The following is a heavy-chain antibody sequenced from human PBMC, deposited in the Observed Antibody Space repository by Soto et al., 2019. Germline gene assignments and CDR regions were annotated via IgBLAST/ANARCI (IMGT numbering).Heavy chain of an antibody. D-gene: IGHD3-22*01. Sequence: EVQLLESGGGLVQPGGSLRLSCAASGFTFSSYSMIWVRQAPGTGLEWVSAISGSGGTTYYADSVKGRFTISRDNSKNTLYLQMNSLRAEGTAVYYCAKGGVGYYDSTGYYLYYYYGMDVWGQGTTVTVSS. V-gene: IGHV3-23*01. J-gene: IGHJ6*02. CDR1: GFTFSSYS. CDR3: AKGGVGYYDSTGYYLYYYYGMDV. CDR2: ISGSGGTT.